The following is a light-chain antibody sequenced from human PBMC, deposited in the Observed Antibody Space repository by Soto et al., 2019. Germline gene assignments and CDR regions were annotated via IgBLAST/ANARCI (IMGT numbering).Light chain of an antibody. Sequence: EVVMAQSPATLSVSPGERATLSCRASQSVTSNLAWYQQKPGQAPRLLMCVASTRATGVPARFSGSGSGTEFTLTISSLQSEDIAVYYCHQYHDWPWTFGQGTRVEIE. J-gene: IGKJ1*01. CDR3: HQYHDWPWT. CDR1: QSVTSN. V-gene: IGKV3-15*01. CDR2: VAS.